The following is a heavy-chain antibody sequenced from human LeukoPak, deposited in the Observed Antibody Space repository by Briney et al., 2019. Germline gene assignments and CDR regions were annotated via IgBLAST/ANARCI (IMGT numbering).Heavy chain of an antibody. Sequence: GGSLRLSCAASGFTFSSYAMSWVRQAPGKGLEWVSAISGSGGRTYYADSVEGRFTISRDNAKNSLYLQMNSLRAEDTAVYYCARGGGGYDSPYYFDYWGQGTLITVSS. CDR1: GFTFSSYA. J-gene: IGHJ4*02. V-gene: IGHV3-23*01. CDR2: ISGSGGRT. CDR3: ARGGGGYDSPYYFDY. D-gene: IGHD5-12*01.